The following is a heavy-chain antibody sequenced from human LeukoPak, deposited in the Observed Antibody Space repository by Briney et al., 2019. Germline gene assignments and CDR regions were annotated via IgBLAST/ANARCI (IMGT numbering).Heavy chain of an antibody. CDR1: GYMFTNYW. Sequence: GESLQISCKGSGYMFTNYWIGWVRQMPGKGLEWMGIIYPGDSDTRYSPSFQGQVTISADKSISTAYLQWSSLKASDTAMYYCARPGLSGSYSNWFDPWGQGTLVTVSS. J-gene: IGHJ5*02. CDR2: IYPGDSDT. CDR3: ARPGLSGSYSNWFDP. D-gene: IGHD1-26*01. V-gene: IGHV5-51*01.